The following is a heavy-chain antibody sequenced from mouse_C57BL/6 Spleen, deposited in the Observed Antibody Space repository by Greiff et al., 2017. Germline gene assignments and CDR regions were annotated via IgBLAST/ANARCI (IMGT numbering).Heavy chain of an antibody. CDR3: ARGTITTVVATDYAMDY. J-gene: IGHJ4*01. V-gene: IGHV1-72*01. CDR1: GYTFTSYW. CDR2: IDPNSGGT. D-gene: IGHD1-1*01. Sequence: QVQLQQPGAELVKPGASVKLSCKASGYTFTSYWMHWVKQRPGRGLEWIGRIDPNSGGTKYNEKFKSKATLTVDKPSSTAYMQLSSLTSEDSEVYYCARGTITTVVATDYAMDYWGQGTSVTVSS.